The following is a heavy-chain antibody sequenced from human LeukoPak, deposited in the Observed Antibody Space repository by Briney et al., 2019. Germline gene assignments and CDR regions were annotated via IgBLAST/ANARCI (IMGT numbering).Heavy chain of an antibody. J-gene: IGHJ4*02. D-gene: IGHD5-24*01. CDR1: RFTFSSYV. V-gene: IGHV3-7*01. Sequence: GGSLRLSCAASRFTFSSYVMSWVRQAPGKGLEWVANIKQDGSGKYYVDSVKGRFTISRDNAKNSLYLQMNSLRAEDTAVYYCARDQRWLQSYFDYWGQGTLVTVSS. CDR2: IKQDGSGK. CDR3: ARDQRWLQSYFDY.